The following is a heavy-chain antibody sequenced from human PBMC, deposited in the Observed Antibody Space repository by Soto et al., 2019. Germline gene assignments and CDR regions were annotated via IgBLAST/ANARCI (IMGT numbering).Heavy chain of an antibody. V-gene: IGHV3-53*01. CDR3: AREGWLQLDYYYYGMDV. D-gene: IGHD5-12*01. CDR1: GFTVSSNY. J-gene: IGHJ6*02. Sequence: GSLRLSCAASGFTVSSNYMSWVRQAPGKGLEWVSVIYSGGSTYYADSVKGRFTISRDNSKNTLYLQMNSLRAEDTAVYYCAREGWLQLDYYYYGMDVWGQGTTVTVSS. CDR2: IYSGGST.